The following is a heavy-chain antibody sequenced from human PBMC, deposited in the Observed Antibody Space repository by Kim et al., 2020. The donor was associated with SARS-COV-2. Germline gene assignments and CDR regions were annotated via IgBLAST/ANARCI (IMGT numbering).Heavy chain of an antibody. CDR3: AKRDSSGYHYTGYYFDY. Sequence: GGSLRLSCAASGFTFSSYAMNWVRQAPGGGLEWVSSISGSGFSAYYGDPVRGRFTISRDNSKNTLYLQMNSLRAEDTALYYCAKRDSSGYHYTGYYFDYWGQGTLVTVSS. D-gene: IGHD3-22*01. V-gene: IGHV3-23*01. CDR1: GFTFSSYA. CDR2: ISGSGFSA. J-gene: IGHJ4*02.